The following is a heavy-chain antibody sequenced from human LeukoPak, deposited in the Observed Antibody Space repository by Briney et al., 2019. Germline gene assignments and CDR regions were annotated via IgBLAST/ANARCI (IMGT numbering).Heavy chain of an antibody. D-gene: IGHD3-3*01. J-gene: IGHJ5*02. Sequence: PSETLSLTCTVSGGSISNSNYYWGWIRQPPGKGLEWIGTIYYSGSTYYNPSLKSRLTISVDTSKNQFSLKLSSVTAADTAVYYCARDHRVFGVGTNWFDPWGQGTLVTVSS. CDR1: GGSISNSNYY. CDR2: IYYSGST. CDR3: ARDHRVFGVGTNWFDP. V-gene: IGHV4-39*07.